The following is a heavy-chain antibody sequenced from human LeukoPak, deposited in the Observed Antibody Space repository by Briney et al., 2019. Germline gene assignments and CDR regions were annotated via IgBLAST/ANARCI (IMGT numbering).Heavy chain of an antibody. J-gene: IGHJ4*02. V-gene: IGHV3-7*01. Sequence: GGPLRLSCAASGITFRNFWMTWVRQAPGKGLEWVANINRDGSEEYYVGSVKGRFTISRDNAKNSLFLQMNSLSGEDTAVYYCARHYYGSGRIVDWGQGTLVTVSS. D-gene: IGHD3-10*01. CDR1: GITFRNFW. CDR3: ARHYYGSGRIVD. CDR2: INRDGSEE.